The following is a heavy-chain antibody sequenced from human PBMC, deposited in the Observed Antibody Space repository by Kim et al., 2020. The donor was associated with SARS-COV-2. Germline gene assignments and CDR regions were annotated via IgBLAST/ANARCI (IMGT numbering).Heavy chain of an antibody. Sequence: GGSLRLSCAASGFTFSSYAMSWVRQAPGKGLEWVSAISGSGGSTYYADSVKGRFTISRDNSKNTLYLQMNSLRAEDTAVYYCAKGSHYDILTGYYYYGMDVWGQGTTVTVSS. CDR2: ISGSGGST. CDR1: GFTFSSYA. CDR3: AKGSHYDILTGYYYYGMDV. J-gene: IGHJ6*02. D-gene: IGHD3-9*01. V-gene: IGHV3-23*01.